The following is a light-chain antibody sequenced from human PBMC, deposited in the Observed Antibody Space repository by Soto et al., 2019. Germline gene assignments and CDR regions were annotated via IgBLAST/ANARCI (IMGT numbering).Light chain of an antibody. V-gene: IGKV3-11*01. Sequence: EIVLTQSPVTLSLSPGERHTLSCRASQSVSRYLAWYQQKHDQXPRXXIYDAFNRATGIPARFSGSGSGTDLTITISSLEPEDVVVYYRQQRSNWPITFGQGTRLEIK. CDR2: DAF. CDR1: QSVSRY. CDR3: QQRSNWPIT. J-gene: IGKJ5*01.